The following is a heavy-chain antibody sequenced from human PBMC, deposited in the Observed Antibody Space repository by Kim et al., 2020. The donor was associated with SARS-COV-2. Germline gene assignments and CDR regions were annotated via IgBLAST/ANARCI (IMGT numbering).Heavy chain of an antibody. CDR2: SGNT. CDR3: ARAGWLGY. Sequence: SGNTGDAQKFQGRVTMTRNTSISTAYMELSSLRSEDTAVYYCARAGWLGYWGQGTLVTVSS. J-gene: IGHJ4*02. D-gene: IGHD5-12*01. V-gene: IGHV1-8*01.